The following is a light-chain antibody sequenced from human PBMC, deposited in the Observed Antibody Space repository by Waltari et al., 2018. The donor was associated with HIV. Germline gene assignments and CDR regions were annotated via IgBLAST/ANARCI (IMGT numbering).Light chain of an antibody. CDR1: QSLLYTSNNKNC. Sequence: DIVMTQSPDSLALSLGERATINCKSSQSLLYTSNNKNCLAWYQQKPGQPPKLLIYWASTRESGVPYRFSGSESETDFTLTISGLQAEDVAVYYCQQFYSSPLTFGQGTSLEIK. V-gene: IGKV4-1*01. CDR2: WAS. J-gene: IGKJ2*01. CDR3: QQFYSSPLT.